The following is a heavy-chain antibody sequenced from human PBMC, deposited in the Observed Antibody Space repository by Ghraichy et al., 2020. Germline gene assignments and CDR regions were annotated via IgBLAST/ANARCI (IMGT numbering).Heavy chain of an antibody. CDR3: ARVGLAAAGPNFDY. D-gene: IGHD6-13*01. CDR1: GGSISSYY. V-gene: IGHV4-59*01. CDR2: IYYSGST. J-gene: IGHJ4*02. Sequence: SETLSLTCTVSGGSISSYYWSWIRQPPGKGLEWIGYIYYSGSTNYNPSLKSRVTISVDTSKNQFSLKLSSVTAADTAVYYCARVGLAAAGPNFDYWGQGTLVTVSS.